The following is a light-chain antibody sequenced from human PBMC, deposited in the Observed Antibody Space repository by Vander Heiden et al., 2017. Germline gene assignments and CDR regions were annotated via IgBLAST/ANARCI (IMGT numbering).Light chain of an antibody. CDR1: PSTNSY. Sequence: DIQLPQPSPSLSASVAATATIPCRVSPSTNSYFNWNQQKPGKAPQRLIYAASSLQSGVPSRMSGSGAGTEFTLTISSLQPEDFVTDYCQQRDSTPRTFGEGTKVEIK. J-gene: IGKJ4*02. CDR2: AAS. V-gene: IGKV1-39*01. CDR3: QQRDSTPRT.